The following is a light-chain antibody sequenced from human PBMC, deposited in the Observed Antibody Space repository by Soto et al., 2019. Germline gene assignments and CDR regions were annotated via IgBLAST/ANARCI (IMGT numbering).Light chain of an antibody. J-gene: IGLJ3*02. CDR3: SSWTSRTTQV. CDR1: SSDVGGYNY. V-gene: IGLV2-14*01. CDR2: EVD. Sequence: QSALTQPPSASGSPGQSVAISCTGTSSDVGGYNYVSWYQQHPGKAPKLMIYEVDSRPSGVSNRFSGSKSGNTASLTISGLRAEDEADYYCSSWTSRTTQVLGGGTKLTVL.